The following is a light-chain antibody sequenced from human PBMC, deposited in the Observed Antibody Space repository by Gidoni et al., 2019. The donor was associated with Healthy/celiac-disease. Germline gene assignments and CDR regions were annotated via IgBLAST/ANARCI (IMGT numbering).Light chain of an antibody. CDR3: QQYGSSPIP. Sequence: DIVLTQSPGTLSLSPGERATLSCRASQRVSSSYLAWYQQKPGQAPRLLIYGASSRATGIPDRFSGSGSGTDFTLTISRLEPEDFAVYYCQQYGSSPIPFGQGTRLEIK. CDR2: GAS. J-gene: IGKJ5*01. V-gene: IGKV3-20*01. CDR1: QRVSSSY.